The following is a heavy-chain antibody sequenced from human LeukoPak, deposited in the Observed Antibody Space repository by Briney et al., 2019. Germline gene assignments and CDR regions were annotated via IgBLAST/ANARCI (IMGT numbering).Heavy chain of an antibody. CDR2: IYYSGST. J-gene: IGHJ4*02. D-gene: IGHD3-9*01. V-gene: IGHV4-39*01. Sequence: SDTLSLTCTVSGGSISSSSYYWGWIRQPPGKGLEWIGSIYYSGSTYYNPSLKSRVTISVDTSKNQFSLKLSSVTAADTAVYYCARLFPYYDILTGPVEDYWGQGTLVTVPS. CDR1: GGSISSSSYY. CDR3: ARLFPYYDILTGPVEDY.